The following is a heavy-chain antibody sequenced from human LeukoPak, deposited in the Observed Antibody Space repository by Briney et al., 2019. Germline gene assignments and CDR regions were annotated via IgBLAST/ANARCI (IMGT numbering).Heavy chain of an antibody. D-gene: IGHD2-2*01. CDR1: GFTFTSSA. V-gene: IGHV1-58*01. Sequence: SVKVSCKASGFTFTSSAVQWVRQARGQRLEWIGWIVVGSGNTNYSQKFQERVTITRDMSTSTAYMELSSLRSEDTAVYYCAAGSWATSYFDYWGQGTLVTVSS. J-gene: IGHJ4*02. CDR3: AAGSWATSYFDY. CDR2: IVVGSGNT.